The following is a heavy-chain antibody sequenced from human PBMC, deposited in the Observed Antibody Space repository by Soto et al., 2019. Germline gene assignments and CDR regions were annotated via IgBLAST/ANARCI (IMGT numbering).Heavy chain of an antibody. J-gene: IGHJ5*02. D-gene: IGHD5-12*01. CDR2: IYSRGST. CDR3: ARVGGYSGYAAS. Sequence: SETLSLTCSVSGGAINSYYWSWIRQPPGEGLEWIGYIYSRGSTTYNPSLKSRVTISVDSSNNQFSLNLSSVTAAATAVCYCARVGGYSGYAASWGQGTLVTVSS. V-gene: IGHV4-59*01. CDR1: GGAINSYY.